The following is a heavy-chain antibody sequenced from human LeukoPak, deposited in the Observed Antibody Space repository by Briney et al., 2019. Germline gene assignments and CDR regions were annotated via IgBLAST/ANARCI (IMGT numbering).Heavy chain of an antibody. J-gene: IGHJ6*02. CDR2: IGTVDDT. V-gene: IGHV3-13*04. CDR3: ARGFGDPPTSYYYGLDV. CDR1: GITFSSFD. D-gene: IGHD3-10*01. Sequence: PGGSLRLPFTAVGITFSSFDQQWGRQAKGKGLEWVSSIGTVDDTYYSGSVKGRFTISRENARHSLYLQMNSLRAGDTAVYYCARGFGDPPTSYYYGLDVWGQGTTVTVSS.